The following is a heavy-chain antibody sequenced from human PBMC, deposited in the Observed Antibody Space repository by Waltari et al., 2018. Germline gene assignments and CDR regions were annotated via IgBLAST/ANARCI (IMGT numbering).Heavy chain of an antibody. CDR3: AGGTTWVHFDP. J-gene: IGHJ5*02. CDR1: GGSFSGYY. D-gene: IGHD4-17*01. V-gene: IGHV4-34*01. CDR2: INHSGST. Sequence: QVQLQQWGAGLLKPSETLSLTCAVYGGSFSGYYWSWIRQPPGKGLEWIGEINHSGSTNYNPSLKSRVTISVDTSKNQFSLKLSSVTAAETAVYYCAGGTTWVHFDPWGQGTLVTVSS.